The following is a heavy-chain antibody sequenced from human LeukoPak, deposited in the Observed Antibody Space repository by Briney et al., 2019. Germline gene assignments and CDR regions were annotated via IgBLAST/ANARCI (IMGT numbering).Heavy chain of an antibody. V-gene: IGHV4-39*01. Sequence: PAETLSLTCTVSGGSISSSSYYWGWIRQPPGKGLEWIGRIYYSGSTYSNPSLKSRVTISVDTSKNQFSLKLSSVTAADTAVYYCARGITYDILTGSFDPWGQGTLVTVSS. CDR3: ARGITYDILTGSFDP. J-gene: IGHJ5*02. CDR2: IYYSGST. CDR1: GGSISSSSYY. D-gene: IGHD3-9*01.